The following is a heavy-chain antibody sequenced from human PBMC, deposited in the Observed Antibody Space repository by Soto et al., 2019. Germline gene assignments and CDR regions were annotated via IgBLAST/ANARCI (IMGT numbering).Heavy chain of an antibody. Sequence: QVQLVESGGGVVQPGRSLRLSCAASGFTFSSYAMHWVRQAPGKGLEWVAVISYDGSNKYYADSVKGRFTISRDNSKNTLYLQMNSLRAEDTAVYYCERGGDYFDYWGKGTLVTVS. CDR3: ERGGDYFDY. V-gene: IGHV3-30-3*01. D-gene: IGHD3-16*01. J-gene: IGHJ4*02. CDR1: GFTFSSYA. CDR2: ISYDGSNK.